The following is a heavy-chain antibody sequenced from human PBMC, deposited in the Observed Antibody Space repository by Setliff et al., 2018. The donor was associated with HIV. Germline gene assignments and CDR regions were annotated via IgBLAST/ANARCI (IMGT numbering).Heavy chain of an antibody. V-gene: IGHV4-59*01. D-gene: IGHD3-22*01. CDR2: IYYSGST. CDR1: GGSISSSY. CDR3: ARARTPYYYDSSAYYFNYYYMDV. Sequence: PSETLSLTCTVSGGSISSSYWSWIRQPPGKGLEWIGYIYYSGSTNYNPSLKSRVTISVDTSKNQLSLKLSSVTAADTAVYYCARARTPYYYDSSAYYFNYYYMDVWGKGTTVTVS. J-gene: IGHJ6*03.